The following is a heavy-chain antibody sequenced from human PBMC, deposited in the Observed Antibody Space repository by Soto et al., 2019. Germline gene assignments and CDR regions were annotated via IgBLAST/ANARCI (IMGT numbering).Heavy chain of an antibody. V-gene: IGHV1-18*01. CDR3: AIQNYYDSIGYYPEGPNYYGMDV. CDR2: ISAYNGNT. J-gene: IGHJ6*02. CDR1: GYTFTSYG. D-gene: IGHD3-22*01. Sequence: GASVKVSCKASGYTFTSYGISWVRQAPGQGLEWMGWISAYNGNTNYAQKLQGRVTMTTDTSTSTAYMELRSLRSDDTAVYYCAIQNYYDSIGYYPEGPNYYGMDVWGQGTTVTGSS.